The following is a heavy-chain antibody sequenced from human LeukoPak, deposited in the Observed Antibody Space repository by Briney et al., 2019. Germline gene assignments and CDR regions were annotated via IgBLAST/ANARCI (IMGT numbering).Heavy chain of an antibody. Sequence: ASVKVSCKASGYTFTGYYMHWVRQAPGQGLEWMGWINPNSGGTNYAQKFQGRVTVTRDTSISTAYMELSRLRSDDTALYYCARRNPGISYFDYWGQGTLVTVSS. CDR3: ARRNPGISYFDY. D-gene: IGHD3-10*01. V-gene: IGHV1-2*02. CDR2: INPNSGGT. CDR1: GYTFTGYY. J-gene: IGHJ4*02.